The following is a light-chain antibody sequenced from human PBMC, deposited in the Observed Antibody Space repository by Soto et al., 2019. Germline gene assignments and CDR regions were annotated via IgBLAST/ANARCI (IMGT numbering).Light chain of an antibody. V-gene: IGKV1-5*01. CDR1: QSISDW. CDR3: QQLFDSPIT. J-gene: IGKJ5*01. CDR2: DAS. Sequence: GDRVTITCRASQSISDWLAWFQLKPGKAPKLLIYDASSLESGVPSRFSGSGSGTEFTLTITSLQPEDFATYYCQQLFDSPITFGQGTRLEIK.